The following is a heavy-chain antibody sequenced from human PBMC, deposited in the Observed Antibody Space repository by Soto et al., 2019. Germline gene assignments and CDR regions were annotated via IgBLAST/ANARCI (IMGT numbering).Heavy chain of an antibody. V-gene: IGHV1-18*01. CDR2: ISAYNGNT. Sequence: ASVQVSCKASGYTFTSYGISWVRQAPGQGLEWMGWISAYNGNTNYAQKLQGRVTMTTDTSTSTAYMELRSLRSDDTAVYYCAREVVVAAIGAYFDYWGQGTLVTVSS. CDR1: GYTFTSYG. D-gene: IGHD2-15*01. CDR3: AREVVVAAIGAYFDY. J-gene: IGHJ4*02.